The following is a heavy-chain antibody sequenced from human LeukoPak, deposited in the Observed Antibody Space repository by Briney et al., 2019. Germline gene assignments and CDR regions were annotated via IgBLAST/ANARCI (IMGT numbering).Heavy chain of an antibody. V-gene: IGHV3-7*01. Sequence: PGGSLRLSCAASGFTFSSYSMNWVRQAPGRGLEWVANIKYDGSEENYVDSVKGRFIISRDNANNSLFLQMNSLRVEDTAVYFCASTTYYWNWGRGTLVTVSS. CDR2: IKYDGSEE. CDR3: ASTTYYWN. J-gene: IGHJ4*02. CDR1: GFTFSSYS. D-gene: IGHD1-20*01.